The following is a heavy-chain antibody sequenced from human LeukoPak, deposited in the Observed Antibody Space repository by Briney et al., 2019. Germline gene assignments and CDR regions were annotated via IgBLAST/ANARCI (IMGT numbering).Heavy chain of an antibody. CDR2: ISSSSSYI. CDR1: GFTFSSYS. CDR3: ARAEWELPDY. V-gene: IGHV3-21*01. Sequence: GGSLRLSCAASGFTFSSYSMNWVRQAPGRGLEWVSSISSSSSYIYYADSVKGRFTISRDNAKNSLYLQMNSLRAEDTAVYYCARAEWELPDYWGQGTLVTVSS. J-gene: IGHJ4*02. D-gene: IGHD1-26*01.